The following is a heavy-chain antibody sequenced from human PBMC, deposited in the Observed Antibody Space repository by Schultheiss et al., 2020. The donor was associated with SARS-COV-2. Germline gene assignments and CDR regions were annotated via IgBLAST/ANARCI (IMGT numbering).Heavy chain of an antibody. D-gene: IGHD3-10*01. V-gene: IGHV3-23*01. Sequence: GGSLRLSCAASGFTFSSYAMSWVRQAPGKGLEWVSAISGSGGRTYYADSVKGRFTISRDNSKNTLYLQMNSLRAEDTAVYYCAKDQVPMGPHYYGMDVWGQGTTVTVSS. J-gene: IGHJ6*02. CDR3: AKDQVPMGPHYYGMDV. CDR1: GFTFSSYA. CDR2: ISGSGGRT.